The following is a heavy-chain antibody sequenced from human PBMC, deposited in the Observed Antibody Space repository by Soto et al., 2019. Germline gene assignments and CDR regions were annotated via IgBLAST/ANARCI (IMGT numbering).Heavy chain of an antibody. D-gene: IGHD1-26*01. CDR1: GFTFSSYA. V-gene: IGHV3-30-3*01. CDR2: ISYDGSNK. Sequence: GGSLRLSCAASGFTFSSYAMHWVRQAPGKGPEWVAVISYDGSNKYYADSVKGRFTISRDNSKNTLYLQMNSLRAEDTAVYYCASIVGATHFDYWGQGTLVTVSS. J-gene: IGHJ4*02. CDR3: ASIVGATHFDY.